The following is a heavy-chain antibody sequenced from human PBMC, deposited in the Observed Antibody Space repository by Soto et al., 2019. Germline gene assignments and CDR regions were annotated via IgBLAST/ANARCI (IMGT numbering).Heavy chain of an antibody. D-gene: IGHD6-19*01. CDR3: ARDSRGAGSSNGNYYYGMDV. V-gene: IGHV4-59*01. CDR1: GGSISSYY. CDR2: IYYSGST. J-gene: IGHJ6*02. Sequence: PSETLSLTCTVSGGSISSYYWSWIRQPPGKGLEWIGYIYYSGSTNYNPSLKSRVTISVDTSKNQFSLKLSSVTAADTAVYYCARDSRGAGSSNGNYYYGMDVWGQGTTVTVS.